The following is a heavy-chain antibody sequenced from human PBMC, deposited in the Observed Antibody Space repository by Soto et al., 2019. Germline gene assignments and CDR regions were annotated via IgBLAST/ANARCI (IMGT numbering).Heavy chain of an antibody. D-gene: IGHD6-19*01. Sequence: SETLSLTFTVSGASISGNYWSWIRQPPGKDLEWIGYIYDSGSTNYSPSLQSRVTMSVDRSKNQFSLALTSVTAADTALYFCARYRRGTGWYYLDYWGQGILVTVS. CDR2: IYDSGST. CDR1: GASISGNY. V-gene: IGHV4-59*01. CDR3: ARYRRGTGWYYLDY. J-gene: IGHJ4*02.